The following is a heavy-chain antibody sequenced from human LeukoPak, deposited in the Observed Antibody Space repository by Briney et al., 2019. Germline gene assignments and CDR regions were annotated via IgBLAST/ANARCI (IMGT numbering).Heavy chain of an antibody. V-gene: IGHV3-74*01. Sequence: PGGSLRLSCAASGFTFSSYWMHWVRQVAGKGLVWVARINHDGRSASYAESVKGRFTISRDNAKSTLYLQMNSLRAEDTAVYYCVRDAWGDRDGFFDNWGQGTLVTVSS. D-gene: IGHD5-24*01. CDR1: GFTFSSYW. CDR3: VRDAWGDRDGFFDN. J-gene: IGHJ4*02. CDR2: INHDGRSA.